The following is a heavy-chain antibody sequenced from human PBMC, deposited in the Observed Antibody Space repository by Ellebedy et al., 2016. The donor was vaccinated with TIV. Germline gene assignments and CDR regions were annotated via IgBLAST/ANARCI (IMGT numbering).Heavy chain of an antibody. CDR2: IYSGGGT. V-gene: IGHV3-53*01. CDR3: ARPDLDY. Sequence: GGSLRLSCAASGFSVSSNYMNWVRRAPGKGLEWVSVIYSGGGTYYADSVKGRFTLSRDNSKNTLYLQMNSLRAEDTAMYYCARPDLDYWGQGTLVSVSS. CDR1: GFSVSSNY. J-gene: IGHJ4*02.